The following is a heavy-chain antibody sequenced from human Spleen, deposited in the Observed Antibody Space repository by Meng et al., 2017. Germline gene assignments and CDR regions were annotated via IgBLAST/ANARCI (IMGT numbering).Heavy chain of an antibody. CDR3: ARGPTTMAHDFDY. D-gene: IGHD4-11*01. CDR2: INHSGST. Sequence: VQLQWWGAGLVKPSETLSLTCVVSGGSFSDYYWSWIRQPPGKGLEWIGEINHSGSTNYNPSLESRATISVDTSQNNLSLKLRSVTAADTAVYYCARGPTTMAHDFDYWGQGTLVTVSS. CDR1: GGSFSDYY. V-gene: IGHV4-34*01. J-gene: IGHJ4*02.